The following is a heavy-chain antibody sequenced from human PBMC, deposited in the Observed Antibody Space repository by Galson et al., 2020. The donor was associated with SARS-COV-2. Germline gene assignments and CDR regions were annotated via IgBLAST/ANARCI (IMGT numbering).Heavy chain of an antibody. CDR1: GYTFTSYG. D-gene: IGHD2-21*02. CDR3: ARSKYCGGDCLVYYYYGMDV. J-gene: IGHJ6*02. Sequence: ASVKVSCKASGYTFTSYGISWVRQAPGQGLEWMGWISAYHGNTNYAQKLQGRVTMTTDTSTSTAYMELRSLRSDDTAVYYCARSKYCGGDCLVYYYYGMDVWGQGTTVTVSS. V-gene: IGHV1-18*01. CDR2: ISAYHGNT.